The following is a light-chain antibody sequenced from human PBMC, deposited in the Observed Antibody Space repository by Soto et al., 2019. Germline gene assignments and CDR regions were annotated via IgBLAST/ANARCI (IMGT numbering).Light chain of an antibody. CDR1: SSNIGGTNY. V-gene: IGLV1-47*02. CDR3: ASWDDRLGAVI. CDR2: SNN. Sequence: QSVLTQPPSASGTPGQKVFITCSGSSSNIGGTNYAYWYQQLPGAAPKLLMHSNNLRPSGVPERISGSKFGTAASLAISGLRSEDEAVYYCASWDDRLGAVIFGGWTKGTVL. J-gene: IGLJ2*01.